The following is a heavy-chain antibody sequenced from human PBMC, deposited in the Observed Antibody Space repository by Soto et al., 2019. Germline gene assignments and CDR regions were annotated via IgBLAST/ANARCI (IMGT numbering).Heavy chain of an antibody. D-gene: IGHD1-7*01. Sequence: GGSLRLSCAASGFTFSSYWMSWVRQAPGKGLEWVANIKQDGSEKYYVDSVKGRFTISRDNAKNSLYLQMNSLRAEDTAVYYCASASYNWNSDWYFDLWGRGTLVTVSS. CDR2: IKQDGSEK. V-gene: IGHV3-7*01. CDR1: GFTFSSYW. CDR3: ASASYNWNSDWYFDL. J-gene: IGHJ2*01.